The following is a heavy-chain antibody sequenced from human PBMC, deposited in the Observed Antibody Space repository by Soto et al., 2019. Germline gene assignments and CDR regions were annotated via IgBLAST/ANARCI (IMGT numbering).Heavy chain of an antibody. Sequence: GGSLRLSCAASGFTFSSYGMHWVRQAPGKGLEWVAVIWYDGSNKYDADSVKGPFTISRDNSKNTLYLQMNSLRAEDTAVYYCARDPELWCSYSSSWYFDYWGQGTLVTVSS. V-gene: IGHV3-33*01. J-gene: IGHJ4*02. D-gene: IGHD6-13*01. CDR1: GFTFSSYG. CDR2: IWYDGSNK. CDR3: ARDPELWCSYSSSWYFDY.